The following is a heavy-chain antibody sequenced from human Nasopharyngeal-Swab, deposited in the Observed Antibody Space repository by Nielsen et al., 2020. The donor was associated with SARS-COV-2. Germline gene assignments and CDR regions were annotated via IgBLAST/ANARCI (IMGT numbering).Heavy chain of an antibody. J-gene: IGHJ6*03. D-gene: IGHD2-2*01. CDR1: GESFSSDY. CDR2: VSHGGGT. V-gene: IGHV4-34*01. Sequence: SETLSLTCSVYGESFSSDYWSWIRQTPGKGLEWIGEVSHGGGTTYNPSLKSRVTISVATSKNQFSLKLSSVTAADTAVYYCARGGAGVVPSPVLGLGPYYSYYYMDVWSKGTTVTVSS. CDR3: ARGGAGVVPSPVLGLGPYYSYYYMDV.